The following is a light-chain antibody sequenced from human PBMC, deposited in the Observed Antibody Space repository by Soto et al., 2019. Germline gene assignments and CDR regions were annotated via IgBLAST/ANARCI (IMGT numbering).Light chain of an antibody. J-gene: IGKJ2*01. CDR3: QQYGSSPHT. V-gene: IGKV3-20*01. CDR1: QSVSSSY. CDR2: GAS. Sequence: DIVLTQSPGTLSLSPGERATLSCRASQSVSSSYLAWYQQKPGQSPRLLIYGASSRATGIPDRFSGSRSGTDFTLTISRLEPGDFAVYYCQQYGSSPHTFGQGTKLEIK.